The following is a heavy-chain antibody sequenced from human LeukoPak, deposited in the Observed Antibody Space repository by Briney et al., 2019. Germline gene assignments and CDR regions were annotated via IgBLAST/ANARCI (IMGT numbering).Heavy chain of an antibody. CDR2: IYTSGST. D-gene: IGHD3-22*01. J-gene: IGHJ3*02. CDR3: AVSSDFYDSSGDDAFDI. CDR1: GGSISSYY. Sequence: SETLSLTCTVSGGSISSYYWSWIRQPAGKGLEWIGRIYTSGSTNYNPSLKSRVTMSVDTSKNQFSLKLSSVTAADTAVYYCAVSSDFYDSSGDDAFDIWGQGTMVTVSS. V-gene: IGHV4-4*07.